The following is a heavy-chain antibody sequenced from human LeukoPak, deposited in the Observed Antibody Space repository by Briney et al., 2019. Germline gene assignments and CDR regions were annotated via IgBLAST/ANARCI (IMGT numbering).Heavy chain of an antibody. CDR3: ARDRSSGWWPSLFDY. CDR1: GFTFSSYS. Sequence: GGSLRLSCAASGFTFSSYSMNWVRQAPGKGLEWVSYISSSSSTIYYADSVKGRFTISRDNAKNSLYLQMNSLRAEDTAVYYCARDRSSGWWPSLFDYWGQGTLVTVSS. J-gene: IGHJ4*02. D-gene: IGHD6-19*01. CDR2: ISSSSSTI. V-gene: IGHV3-48*04.